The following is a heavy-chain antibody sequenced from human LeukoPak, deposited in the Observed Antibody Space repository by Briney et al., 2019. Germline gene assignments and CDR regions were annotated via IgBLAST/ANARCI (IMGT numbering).Heavy chain of an antibody. CDR3: ARDKRDFDYYMDV. CDR1: GFTVSSNY. CDR2: ISSSSSYI. J-gene: IGHJ6*03. Sequence: GGSLRLSCAASGFTVSSNYMSWVRQAPGKGLEWVSYISSSSSYIYYADSVKGRFTISRDNAKNSLYLQMNSLRAEDTAVYYCARDKRDFDYYMDVWGKGTTVTVSS. V-gene: IGHV3-21*01. D-gene: IGHD3/OR15-3a*01.